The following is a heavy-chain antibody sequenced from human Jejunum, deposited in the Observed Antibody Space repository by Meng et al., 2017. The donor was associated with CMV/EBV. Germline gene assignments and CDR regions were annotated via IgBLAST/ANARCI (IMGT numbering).Heavy chain of an antibody. Sequence: FDEYAMHWVRQGPGKGLEWVSGISWNSGSIGYADSVKGRFTVSRDNAKNSLYLEMNSLRRDDTAVYYCAKDRGQYTISPYYYGMDVWGQGTTVTVSS. D-gene: IGHD6-6*01. J-gene: IGHJ6*02. CDR1: FDEYA. CDR3: AKDRGQYTISPYYYGMDV. CDR2: ISWNSGSI. V-gene: IGHV3-9*01.